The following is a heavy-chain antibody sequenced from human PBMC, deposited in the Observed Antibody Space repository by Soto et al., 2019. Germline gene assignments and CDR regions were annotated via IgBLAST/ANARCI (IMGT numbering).Heavy chain of an antibody. CDR1: GFSLSDDG. CDR2: ISPYIDNT. D-gene: IGHD2-2*01. V-gene: IGHV1-18*01. Sequence: QVHLLQSGPEIKKPGASVKVSCKASGFSLSDDGINWMRQAPGQGLDWVGWISPYIDNTNYAQKFQDRVNLTTDTSTSTAYMELRSLRSDDTAVYYRARSEVRASMGGWFATWGQGTLVTVPA. CDR3: ARSEVRASMGGWFAT. J-gene: IGHJ5*02.